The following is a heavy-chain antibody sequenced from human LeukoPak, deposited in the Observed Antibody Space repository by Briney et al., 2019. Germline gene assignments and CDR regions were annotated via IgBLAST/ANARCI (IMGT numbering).Heavy chain of an antibody. CDR1: GFTFSSYS. V-gene: IGHV3-21*01. Sequence: GGSLRPSCAASGFTFSSYSMNWARQAPGKGLEWVSSISSSSSYIYYADSVKGRFTISRDNAKNSLYLQMNSLRAEDTAVYYCARARGYSNYFSFDYWGQGTLVTVSS. CDR3: ARARGYSNYFSFDY. D-gene: IGHD4-11*01. J-gene: IGHJ4*02. CDR2: ISSSSSYI.